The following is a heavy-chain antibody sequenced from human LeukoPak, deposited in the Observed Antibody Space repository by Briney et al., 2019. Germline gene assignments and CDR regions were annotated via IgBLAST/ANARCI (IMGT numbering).Heavy chain of an antibody. V-gene: IGHV4-30-4*01. CDR1: GGSISSGDYY. CDR2: IYYSGST. J-gene: IGHJ6*02. CDR3: ASTGKAKTYYGMDV. Sequence: ASETLSLTCTVSGGSISSGDYYRSWIRQPPGKGLEWIGYIYYSGSTYYNPSLKSRVTISVDTSKNQFSLKLSSVTAADTAVYYCASTGKAKTYYGMDVWGQGTTVTVSS.